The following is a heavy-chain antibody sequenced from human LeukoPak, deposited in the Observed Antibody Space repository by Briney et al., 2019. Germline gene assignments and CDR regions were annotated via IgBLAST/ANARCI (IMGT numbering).Heavy chain of an antibody. CDR2: IYYSGST. V-gene: IGHV4-59*01. CDR1: CGSISSYY. Sequence: SETLSLTCTVSCGSISSYYWSWIRQPPGKGLEWIGYIYYSGSTNYNPSLKSRVTISVDTSKNQFSLKLSSVTAAGTAVYYCARNLPGDAFDIWGQGTMVTVSS. D-gene: IGHD1-14*01. J-gene: IGHJ3*02. CDR3: ARNLPGDAFDI.